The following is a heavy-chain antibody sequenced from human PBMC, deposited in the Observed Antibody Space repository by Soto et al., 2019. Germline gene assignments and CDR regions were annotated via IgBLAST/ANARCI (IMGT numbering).Heavy chain of an antibody. D-gene: IGHD5-18*01. J-gene: IGHJ3*02. CDR3: ARGRAMVHDAFDI. CDR2: INPNSGGT. Sequence: GASVKVSCKASGYTFTGYYMHWVRQAPGQGLEWMGWINPNSGGTNYARKFQGWVTMTRDTSISTAYMELSRLRSDDTAVYYCARGRAMVHDAFDIWGHGTLVTVSS. CDR1: GYTFTGYY. V-gene: IGHV1-2*04.